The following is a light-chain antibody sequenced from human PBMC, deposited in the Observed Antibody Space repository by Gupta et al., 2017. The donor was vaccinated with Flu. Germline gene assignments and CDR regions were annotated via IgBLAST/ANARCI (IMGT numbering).Light chain of an antibody. CDR1: QTIGFS. CDR2: GTY. Sequence: DIQLPQSPSSLSASVGGRVTITCRPSQTIGFSLSWYQQKPGKAPGLLIYGTYNRQGGVPSRFSGSGSGTDFSLTIGSLQPEDFATYFCQQSYNTPVTFGGGTRV. CDR3: QQSYNTPVT. J-gene: IGKJ4*01. V-gene: IGKV1-39*01.